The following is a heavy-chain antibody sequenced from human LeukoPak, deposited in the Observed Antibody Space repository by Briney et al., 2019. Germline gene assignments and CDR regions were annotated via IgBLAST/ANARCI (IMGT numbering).Heavy chain of an antibody. CDR2: IYYSGST. D-gene: IGHD4-17*01. V-gene: IGHV4-59*01. J-gene: IGHJ3*02. CDR3: ARDVTVTNDAFDI. Sequence: SETLSLTCTVSGGSISSYYWSWIRQPPGKGLEWIGYIYYSGSTNYNPSLKSRVTISVDTSKNQFSLKLSSVTAADTAVYYCARDVTVTNDAFDIWGQGTMVTVSS. CDR1: GGSISSYY.